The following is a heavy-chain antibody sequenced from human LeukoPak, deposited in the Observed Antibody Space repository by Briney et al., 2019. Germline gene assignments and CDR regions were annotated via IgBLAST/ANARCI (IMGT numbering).Heavy chain of an antibody. D-gene: IGHD1-26*01. CDR1: DASVSSDNYY. CDR2: VYYNGNT. Sequence: PSETLSLTCTVSDASVSSDNYYWSWIRQPPGKGLEWIGYVYYNGNTNYSPSLKSRVTMSVDTSKNLFSLKVSSVTAADTAVYYCARGRSNYYGMDVWSQGTTVTVSS. CDR3: ARGRSNYYGMDV. J-gene: IGHJ6*02. V-gene: IGHV4-61*01.